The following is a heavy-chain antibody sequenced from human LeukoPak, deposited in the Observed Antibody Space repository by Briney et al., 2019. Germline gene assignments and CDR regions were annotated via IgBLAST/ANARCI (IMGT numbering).Heavy chain of an antibody. V-gene: IGHV4-34*01. J-gene: IGHJ4*02. CDR1: GGSFSGYY. Sequence: SETLSLTCAVYGGSFSGYYWSWIRQPPGKGLEWIGEINHSGSTNYNPSLKSRVTISVDTSKNQFSLKLSSVTAADTAVYYCAREGYSYGHDYWGQGTLVTVSS. CDR3: AREGYSYGHDY. D-gene: IGHD5-18*01. CDR2: INHSGST.